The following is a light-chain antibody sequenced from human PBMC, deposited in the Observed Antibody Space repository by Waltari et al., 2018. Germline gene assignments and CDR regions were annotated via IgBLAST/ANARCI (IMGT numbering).Light chain of an antibody. CDR2: DSS. CDR3: QQYENSPLT. CDR1: QNITTNS. V-gene: IGKV3-20*01. J-gene: IGKJ4*01. Sequence: EVILTQSPDTLSLSPGARATLSCRASQNITTNSLAWYQQKPGLAPRLLIYDSSSRATGVPDRFSGSGSGTDFTLTIGRLEPEDYAVYYCQQYENSPLTFGGGTQVETK.